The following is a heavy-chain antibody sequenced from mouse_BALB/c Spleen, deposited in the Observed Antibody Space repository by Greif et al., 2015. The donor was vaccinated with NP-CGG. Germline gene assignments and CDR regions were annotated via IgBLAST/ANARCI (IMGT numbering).Heavy chain of an antibody. CDR1: GFTFSSYA. CDR2: ISSGGSYT. J-gene: IGHJ2*01. V-gene: IGHV5-9-3*01. Sequence: EVQGVESGGGLVKPGGSLKLSCAASGFTFSSYAMSWVRQTPEKRLEWVATISSGGSYTYYPDSVKGRFTISRDNAKNTLYLQMSSLRSEDTAMYYCARHDYDAGAYYFDYWGQGTTLTVSS. D-gene: IGHD2-4*01. CDR3: ARHDYDAGAYYFDY.